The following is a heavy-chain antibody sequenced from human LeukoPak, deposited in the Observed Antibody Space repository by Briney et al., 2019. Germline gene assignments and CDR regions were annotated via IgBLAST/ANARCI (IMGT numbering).Heavy chain of an antibody. D-gene: IGHD2-2*01. V-gene: IGHV3-48*03. J-gene: IGHJ4*02. CDR3: ARKYCSTTSCLFDN. CDR2: ISSSRSNTM. Sequence: GGSLRLSCAASGFTFSIYEMNWVRQAPGKGLEWVSYISSSRSNTMYYAESVKGRFTISRDDAKNSLYLQMNSLRAEDTAVYYCARKYCSTTSCLFDNWGQGTLVTVSS. CDR1: GFTFSIYE.